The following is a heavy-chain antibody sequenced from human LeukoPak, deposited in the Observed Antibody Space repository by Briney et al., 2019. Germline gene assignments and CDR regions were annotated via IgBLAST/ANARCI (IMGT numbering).Heavy chain of an antibody. Sequence: ASVKVSCKASGYTFTSYGISWVRQAPGQGLEWMGWISAYNGNTNYAQKLQGRVTMTTDTSTSTACMELRSLRSDDTAVYYCARDHYYDSSGYLAWGQGTLVTVSS. CDR2: ISAYNGNT. CDR1: GYTFTSYG. CDR3: ARDHYYDSSGYLA. V-gene: IGHV1-18*01. D-gene: IGHD3-22*01. J-gene: IGHJ5*02.